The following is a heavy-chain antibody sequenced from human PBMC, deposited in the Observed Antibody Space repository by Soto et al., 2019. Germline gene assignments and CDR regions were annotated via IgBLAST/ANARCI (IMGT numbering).Heavy chain of an antibody. CDR2: IDAGNGNT. Sequence: QVQLVQSGAEVKRPGASVKVSCKASGYTFNNYAIHWVRQAPGQGLEWMGWIDAGNGNTKYSQNLQGRVTISSDTSATTAYMELTSLRSEDTAVFLCLKISVTLWYWGQGTLVTVSS. CDR1: GYTFNNYA. D-gene: IGHD2-21*01. CDR3: LKISVTLWY. J-gene: IGHJ4*02. V-gene: IGHV1-3*01.